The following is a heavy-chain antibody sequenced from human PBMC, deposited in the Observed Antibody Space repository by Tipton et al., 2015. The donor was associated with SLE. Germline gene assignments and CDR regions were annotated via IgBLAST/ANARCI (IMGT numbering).Heavy chain of an antibody. V-gene: IGHV4-59*01. D-gene: IGHD2-15*01. CDR2: IYSSGST. Sequence: TLSLTCIVSGGSMSIYKWSWIRQTPGKGLEWIGFIYSSGSTMYNPSLKSRVTISVDTSKNQFSLTLTSVTAADTAVYYRAREWSSFDFWGQGTLVTVSS. J-gene: IGHJ4*02. CDR3: AREWSSFDF. CDR1: GGSMSIYK.